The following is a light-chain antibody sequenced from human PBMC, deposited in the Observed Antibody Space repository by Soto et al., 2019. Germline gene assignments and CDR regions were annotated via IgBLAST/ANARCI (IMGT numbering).Light chain of an antibody. Sequence: QSVLTQPPSVSGAPGQRVTISCTGSCSNIGAGYDVHWYQQLPGTAPKLLIYGNSNRPSGVPDRFSGSKSGTSASLAITGLQAEDEADYYCQSYDSSLGEVFGTGTKLTVL. J-gene: IGLJ1*01. CDR2: GNS. CDR1: CSNIGAGYD. V-gene: IGLV1-40*01. CDR3: QSYDSSLGEV.